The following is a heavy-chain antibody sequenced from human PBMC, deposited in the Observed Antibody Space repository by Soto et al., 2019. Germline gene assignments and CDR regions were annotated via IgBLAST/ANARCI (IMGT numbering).Heavy chain of an antibody. J-gene: IGHJ4*02. CDR2: ISYDGSNK. Sequence: PGGSLRLSCAASGFTFSSYGMHWVRQAPGEGLEWVAVISYDGSNKYYADSVKGRFNISRDNSKNTLYLQMNSLRAEDTAVYYCAKGGHGGSTYYDISPVGYWGQGTLVTVSS. CDR3: AKGGHGGSTYYDISPVGY. V-gene: IGHV3-30*18. CDR1: GFTFSSYG. D-gene: IGHD3-9*01.